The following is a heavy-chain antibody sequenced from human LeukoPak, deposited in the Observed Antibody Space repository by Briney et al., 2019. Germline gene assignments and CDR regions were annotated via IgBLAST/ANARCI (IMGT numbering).Heavy chain of an antibody. J-gene: IGHJ6*03. D-gene: IGHD2-8*01. Sequence: GGSLRLSCAASRFTFSSYGMHWVRQAPGKGLEWVAYIKYDGSNEQYADSVKGRFCISRDSSKNILYLQMNSLRAEDTAVYYCAKDRCSNGVGCYYFYMDVWGKGTTVTISS. V-gene: IGHV3-30*02. CDR3: AKDRCSNGVGCYYFYMDV. CDR2: IKYDGSNE. CDR1: RFTFSSYG.